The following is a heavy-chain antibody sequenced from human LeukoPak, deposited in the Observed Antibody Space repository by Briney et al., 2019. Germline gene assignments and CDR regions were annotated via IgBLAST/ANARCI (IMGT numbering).Heavy chain of an antibody. V-gene: IGHV3-11*05. CDR2: ISSSSSYT. CDR1: GFTFSDYY. J-gene: IGHJ4*02. CDR3: AKEEVGAVAGRFDF. D-gene: IGHD6-19*01. Sequence: GGSLRLSCAASGFTFSDYYMSWIRQAPGKGLEWVSYISSSSSYTNYADSVKGRFTISRDNSKNTLYLQMDSLRAEDTALYYCAKEEVGAVAGRFDFWGQGTLVTVSS.